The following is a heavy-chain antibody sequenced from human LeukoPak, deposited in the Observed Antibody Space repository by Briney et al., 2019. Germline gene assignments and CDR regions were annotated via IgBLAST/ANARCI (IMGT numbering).Heavy chain of an antibody. V-gene: IGHV3-74*01. CDR1: GFTFSNYW. D-gene: IGHD4-17*01. CDR2: INGDGIIT. CDR3: ARDLGPYGDLYFDY. J-gene: IGHJ4*02. Sequence: PGGSLRLSCAASGFTFSNYWMHWVRQAPGKGLVWVSRINGDGIITSYADSVKGRFTISRDNAKNTLYLQMNSLRAEDTAVYYCARDLGPYGDLYFDYWGQGTLVTVSS.